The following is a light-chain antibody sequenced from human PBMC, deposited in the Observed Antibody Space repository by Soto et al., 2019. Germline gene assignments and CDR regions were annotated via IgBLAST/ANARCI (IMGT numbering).Light chain of an antibody. CDR3: QQYDSTPPT. CDR2: GAS. J-gene: IGKJ1*01. Sequence: EIVLTQSPGTLSLSPGDRATLSCRASQSVNSNYLAWYQRKPGQAPRLLIYGASNRATDIPYRFSASGSGTDFTLTITRLEAEDFEVYYCQQYDSTPPTFGQGTKVEV. CDR1: QSVNSNY. V-gene: IGKV3-20*01.